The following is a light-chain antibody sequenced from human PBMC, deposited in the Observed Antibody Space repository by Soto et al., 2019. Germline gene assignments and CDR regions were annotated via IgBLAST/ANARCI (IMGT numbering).Light chain of an antibody. V-gene: IGLV2-8*01. J-gene: IGLJ1*01. CDR3: SSYAGSHNYV. CDR1: SSDIGGYNY. CDR2: EVS. Sequence: QSALTQPPSASGSPGQSVTISCTGSSSDIGGYNYVSWYQQHPGKALKLMIYEVSKRPSGVPDRLSGSKSGNTASLTVSGLQAEDEADYYCSSYAGSHNYVFGNGTKLTVL.